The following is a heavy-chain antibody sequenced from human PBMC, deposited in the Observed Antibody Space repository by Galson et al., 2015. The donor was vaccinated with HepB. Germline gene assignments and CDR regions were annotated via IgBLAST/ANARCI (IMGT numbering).Heavy chain of an antibody. J-gene: IGHJ5*02. CDR2: ISAYDGST. CDR1: GYTFSSYS. Sequence: SVKVSCKASGYTFSSYSIAWVRQAPGQGLEWMGWISAYDGSTIYAQKLQGRVTMTTETSTATAYMELRSLRSDDTAVYYCAGGGFVAVVNATLNHWFDPWCHGTLVTVPS. V-gene: IGHV1-18*01. CDR3: AGGGFVAVVNATLNHWFDP. D-gene: IGHD2-15*01.